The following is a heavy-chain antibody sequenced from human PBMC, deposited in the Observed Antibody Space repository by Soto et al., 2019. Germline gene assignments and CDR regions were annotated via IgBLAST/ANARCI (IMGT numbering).Heavy chain of an antibody. D-gene: IGHD2-21*01. CDR3: ARGVISGYFDY. CDR1: GGSISSGDYY. CDR2: IYYSGST. Sequence: PSETLSLTCTVSGGSISSGDYYWSWIRQPPGKGLEWIGYIYYSGSTYYNPSLRSRVTISVDTSKNQFSLKLSSVTAAATAVYYCARGVISGYFDYWGQGTLVTVSS. J-gene: IGHJ4*02. V-gene: IGHV4-30-4*01.